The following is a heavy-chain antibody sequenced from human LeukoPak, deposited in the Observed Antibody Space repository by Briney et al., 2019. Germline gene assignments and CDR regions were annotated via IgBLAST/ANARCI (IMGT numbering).Heavy chain of an antibody. CDR2: ISSSGSTI. V-gene: IGHV3-48*03. D-gene: IGHD3-10*01. CDR1: GFTFSSYD. CDR3: ARDVITMVRGEYGMDV. Sequence: GGSLRLSCAASGFTFSSYDMNWVRQAPGKGREWVSYISSSGSTISYADSVKGRFTISRDNAKNSLYLQTNSLRAEDTAVYYCARDVITMVRGEYGMDVWGQGTTVTVSS. J-gene: IGHJ6*02.